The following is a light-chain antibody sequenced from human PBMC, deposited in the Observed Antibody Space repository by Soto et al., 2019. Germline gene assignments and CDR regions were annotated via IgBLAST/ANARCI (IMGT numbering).Light chain of an antibody. CDR1: QSVSSY. CDR2: AAS. Sequence: DIHMTQSPSSLSSSLVDIVTVTFRASQSVSSYLNWYQQKPGKAPKLLIYAASSLQSGVPSRFSGSGSGTDFTLTISSLQPEDFATYYCQQLNSYPRTFGQGTKVDIK. V-gene: IGKV1-39*01. J-gene: IGKJ1*01. CDR3: QQLNSYPRT.